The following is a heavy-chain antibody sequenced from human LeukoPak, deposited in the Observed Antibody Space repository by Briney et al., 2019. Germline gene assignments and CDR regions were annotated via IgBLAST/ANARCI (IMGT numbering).Heavy chain of an antibody. D-gene: IGHD4-23*01. CDR3: AKDIYGGNWPNDY. CDR2: ISSSGYTI. J-gene: IGHJ4*02. Sequence: GGSLRLSCAASGFTFSSYEMNWVRQAPGKGLQWVSYISSSGYTIYYADSVKGRFTISRDNAKNSLYLQMNSLRAEDTALYYCAKDIYGGNWPNDYWGQGTLVTVSS. CDR1: GFTFSSYE. V-gene: IGHV3-48*03.